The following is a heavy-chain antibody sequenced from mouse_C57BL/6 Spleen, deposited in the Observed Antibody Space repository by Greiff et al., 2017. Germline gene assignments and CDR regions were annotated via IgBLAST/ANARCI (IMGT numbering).Heavy chain of an antibody. CDR1: GYSITSGYD. Sequence: EVQLQQSGPGMVKPSQSLSLTCTVTGYSITSGYDWHWIRHFPGNKLEWMGYISYSGSTNYNPSLKSRISITHDTSKNHFFLELNSVTTEDTATYYCARTHYYGSSWGAMDYWGQGTSVTVSS. CDR3: ARTHYYGSSWGAMDY. J-gene: IGHJ4*01. D-gene: IGHD1-1*01. V-gene: IGHV3-1*01. CDR2: ISYSGST.